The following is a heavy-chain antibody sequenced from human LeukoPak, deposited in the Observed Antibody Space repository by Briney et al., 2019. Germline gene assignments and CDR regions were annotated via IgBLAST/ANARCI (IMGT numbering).Heavy chain of an antibody. CDR3: ARWGWLQYFDY. Sequence: AGGSLRPSCAASGFTFSNYWMSWVRQAPGKGLEWVANIKQDGSEKYYVDSVRGRFTISRDNANNSLYLQMNNLRAEDTAVYYCARWGWLQYFDYWGQGTLVTVSS. CDR2: IKQDGSEK. V-gene: IGHV3-7*01. D-gene: IGHD5-24*01. CDR1: GFTFSNYW. J-gene: IGHJ4*02.